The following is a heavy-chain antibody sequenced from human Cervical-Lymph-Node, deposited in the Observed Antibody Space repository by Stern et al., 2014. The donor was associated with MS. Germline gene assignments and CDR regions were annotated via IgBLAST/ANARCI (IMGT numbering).Heavy chain of an antibody. V-gene: IGHV1-46*01. CDR1: GYTFTNYY. CDR2: INPSGGST. J-gene: IGHJ4*02. D-gene: IGHD2-2*01. CDR3: ARDRDQTKFEFAY. Sequence: QVQLVESGAEMKKPGASVKVSCKASGYTFTNYYVHWVRQAPGQGLEWMAIINPSGGSTSFAQKFQGRVTMTWDTSTSTVYMELSSLNSDDTAVYYCARDRDQTKFEFAYWGQGTLVTVSS.